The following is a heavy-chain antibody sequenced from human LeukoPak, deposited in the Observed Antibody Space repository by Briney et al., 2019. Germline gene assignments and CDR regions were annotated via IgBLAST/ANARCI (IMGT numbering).Heavy chain of an antibody. CDR3: ARVPMIVVVDYYYYYGVDV. CDR2: ISAYNGNT. D-gene: IGHD3-22*01. Sequence: ASVKVSCKASGYTFTSYGISWVRQAPGQGLEWMGWISAYNGNTNYAQKLQGRVTMTTDTSTSTAYMELRSLRSDDTAVYYCARVPMIVVVDYYYYYGVDVWGQGTTVTVSS. J-gene: IGHJ6*02. CDR1: GYTFTSYG. V-gene: IGHV1-18*01.